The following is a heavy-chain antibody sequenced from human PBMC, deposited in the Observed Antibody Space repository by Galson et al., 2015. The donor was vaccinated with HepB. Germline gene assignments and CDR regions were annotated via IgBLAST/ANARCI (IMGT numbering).Heavy chain of an antibody. J-gene: IGHJ3*02. CDR3: ARLVGATTALHAFDI. Sequence: QSGAEVKKPGESLKISCKGSGYSFTSYWIGWVRQMPGKGLEWMGIIYPGDSDTRYSPPFQGQVTISADKSISTAYLQWSSLKASDTAMYYCARLVGATTALHAFDIWGQGTMVTVSS. D-gene: IGHD1-26*01. V-gene: IGHV5-51*01. CDR1: GYSFTSYW. CDR2: IYPGDSDT.